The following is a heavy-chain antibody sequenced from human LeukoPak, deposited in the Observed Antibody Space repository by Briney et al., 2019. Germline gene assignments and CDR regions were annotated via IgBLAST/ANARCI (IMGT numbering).Heavy chain of an antibody. CDR1: GFTVSSNY. V-gene: IGHV3-53*05. J-gene: IGHJ3*02. D-gene: IGHD3-10*01. CDR3: ARVFGGGAFDI. Sequence: GGSLRLSCAASGFTVSSNYMSWVRQAPGKGLEWVSVIYSGGSTYYADSVKGRFTISRDNSKNTLSLQMNSLRAEDTAVYYCARVFGGGAFDIWGQGAIVSVSS. CDR2: IYSGGST.